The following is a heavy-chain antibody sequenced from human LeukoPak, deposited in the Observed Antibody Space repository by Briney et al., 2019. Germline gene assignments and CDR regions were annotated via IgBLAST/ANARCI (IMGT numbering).Heavy chain of an antibody. CDR3: ARVWATVTTNWFDP. CDR2: ISSSGST. D-gene: IGHD4-17*01. Sequence: SETLSLTCSVSGDSISYFYWSWIRQAAGKGLEWIGRISSSGSTDYNASLKSRVTISVDTSKNQFSLKLSSVTAADTAVYYCARVWATVTTNWFDPWGQGTLVTVSS. V-gene: IGHV4-4*07. J-gene: IGHJ5*02. CDR1: GDSISYFY.